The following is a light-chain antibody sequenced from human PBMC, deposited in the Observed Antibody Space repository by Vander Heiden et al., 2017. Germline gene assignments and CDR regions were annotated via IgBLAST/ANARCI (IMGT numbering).Light chain of an antibody. CDR2: GAS. V-gene: IGKV3-15*01. CDR3: QQYNSYPRT. CDR1: QSVGSK. J-gene: IGKJ1*01. Sequence: EIVMTQSPATLSVSPGERATLSCRASQSVGSKLVWFQQKPGQAPRLLIHGASTRATGIPARFSGSGSGTEFTLTISSMQSEDFAVYHCQQYNSYPRTFGQGTKVEIK.